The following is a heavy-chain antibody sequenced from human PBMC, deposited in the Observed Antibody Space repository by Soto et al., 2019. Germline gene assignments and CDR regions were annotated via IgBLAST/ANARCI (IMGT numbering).Heavy chain of an antibody. V-gene: IGHV4-31*03. Sequence: SETLSLTCTVSGGSISSGGYYWSWIRQHPGKGLEWIGYIYYSGSTYYNPSLKSRVTISLDTSKHQFSLKLSSVTAADTAVYYCASLNFDILTGYYAFDLWGQGTMVTVSS. D-gene: IGHD3-9*01. CDR3: ASLNFDILTGYYAFDL. CDR2: IYYSGST. J-gene: IGHJ3*01. CDR1: GGSISSGGYY.